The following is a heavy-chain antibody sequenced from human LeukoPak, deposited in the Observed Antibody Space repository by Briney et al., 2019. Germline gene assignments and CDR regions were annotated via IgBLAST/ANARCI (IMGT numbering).Heavy chain of an antibody. D-gene: IGHD3-22*01. Sequence: GGSLRLSCAASGFTFNNYAMTWVRQAPGKGLEWVSVISTSGASTYSADSVKGRFTISRDNSKNTLYLQMNSLRAEDTAVYYCAKDRGVYYDSSGYIAWGQGTLVTVSS. J-gene: IGHJ4*02. V-gene: IGHV3-23*01. CDR2: ISTSGAST. CDR1: GFTFNNYA. CDR3: AKDRGVYYDSSGYIA.